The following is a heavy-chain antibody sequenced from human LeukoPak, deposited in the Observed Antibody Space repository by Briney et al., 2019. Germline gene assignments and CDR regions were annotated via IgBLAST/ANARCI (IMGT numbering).Heavy chain of an antibody. CDR3: AGNGESIHYYYYMDV. CDR1: GGSISSYY. J-gene: IGHJ6*03. Sequence: PSETLSLTCTVSGGSISSYYWSWIRQPAGKGLEWIGRIYTSGSTNYNPSLKSRVTISVDTSKNQFSLKLSSVTAADTAVYYCAGNGESIHYYYYMDVWGKGTTVTVSS. V-gene: IGHV4-4*07. D-gene: IGHD6-6*01. CDR2: IYTSGST.